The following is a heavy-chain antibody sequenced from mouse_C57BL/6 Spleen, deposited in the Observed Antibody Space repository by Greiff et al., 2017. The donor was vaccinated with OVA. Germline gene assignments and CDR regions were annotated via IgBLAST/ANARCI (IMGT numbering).Heavy chain of an antibody. CDR1: GYSITSGYY. Sequence: ESGPGLVKPSQSLSLTCSVTGYSITSGYYWNWIRQFLGNKLEWMGYISYDGSNNYNPSLKNRISITRDTSKNQFFLKLNSVTTEDTATYYCAREPFAYWGQGTLVTVSA. CDR2: ISYDGSN. CDR3: AREPFAY. V-gene: IGHV3-6*01. J-gene: IGHJ3*01.